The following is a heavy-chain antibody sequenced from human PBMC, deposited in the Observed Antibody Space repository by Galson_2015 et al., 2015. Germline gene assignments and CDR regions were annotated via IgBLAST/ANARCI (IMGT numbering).Heavy chain of an antibody. Sequence: SVKVSCKASGYTFTSYAMHWVRQAPGQRLEWMGWINAGNGNTKYSQKFQGRVTITRDTSASTAYMELSSLRSEDTAVYYCARDQDIGYSGYELDYWGQGTLVTVSS. CDR3: ARDQDIGYSGYELDY. D-gene: IGHD5-12*01. CDR2: INAGNGNT. CDR1: GYTFTSYA. V-gene: IGHV1-3*01. J-gene: IGHJ4*02.